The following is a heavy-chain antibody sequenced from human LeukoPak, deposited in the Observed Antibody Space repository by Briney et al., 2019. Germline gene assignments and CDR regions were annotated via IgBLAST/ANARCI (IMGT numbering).Heavy chain of an antibody. Sequence: PGGSLRLSCAASGFTFSSYSMNWVRQAPGKGLEWVSSISSSSSYIYYADSVKGRFTISRDNAKNSLYLQMNSLRAEDTAVYYCAIDLFYYYYYMDVWGKGTTVTVSS. J-gene: IGHJ6*03. CDR3: AIDLFYYYYYMDV. CDR1: GFTFSSYS. CDR2: ISSSSSYI. D-gene: IGHD3-9*01. V-gene: IGHV3-21*01.